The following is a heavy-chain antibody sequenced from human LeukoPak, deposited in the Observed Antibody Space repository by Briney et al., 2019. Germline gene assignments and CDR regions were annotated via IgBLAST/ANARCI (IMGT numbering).Heavy chain of an antibody. D-gene: IGHD2-2*01. Sequence: GWSLRLSCAASGFTFSDYYMSWIRQAPGKGLEGVSYISSSSSYSNYADSVKGRFTISRDNAKNSMYLQMKSLRAEDTAVYYCERGGVVVPAAMPRYYGMDVWGKGNTVTVSS. CDR3: ERGGVVVPAAMPRYYGMDV. CDR2: ISSSSSYS. J-gene: IGHJ6*01. CDR1: GFTFSDYY. V-gene: IGHV3-11*06.